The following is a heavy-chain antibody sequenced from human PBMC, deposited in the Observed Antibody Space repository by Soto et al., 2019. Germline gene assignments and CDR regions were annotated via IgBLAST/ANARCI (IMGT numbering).Heavy chain of an antibody. CDR2: ISSSSSYI. CDR3: AKGGLHLGELSLFSY. J-gene: IGHJ4*02. CDR1: GFTFSSYS. V-gene: IGHV3-21*04. Sequence: PGGSLRLSCAASGFTFSSYSMNWVRQAPGKGLEWVSSISSSSSYIYYADSVKGRFTISRDNSKNTLYLQMNSLRAEDTAVYYCAKGGLHLGELSLFSYWGQGTLVTVSS. D-gene: IGHD3-16*02.